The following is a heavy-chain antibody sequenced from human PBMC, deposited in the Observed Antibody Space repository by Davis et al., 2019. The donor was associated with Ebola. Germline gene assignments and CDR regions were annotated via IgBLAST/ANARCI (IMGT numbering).Heavy chain of an antibody. Sequence: GESLKISCAASGFTFSDYYMSWIRQAPGKGLEWVSYISSSGSSIYYADSVKGRFTISRDNAKNSLYLQMNSLRAEDTAVYYCAKYHSAYEPYQYYGMDVWGQGTTVTVSS. CDR1: GFTFSDYY. J-gene: IGHJ6*02. CDR3: AKYHSAYEPYQYYGMDV. D-gene: IGHD5-12*01. CDR2: ISSSGSSI. V-gene: IGHV3-11*01.